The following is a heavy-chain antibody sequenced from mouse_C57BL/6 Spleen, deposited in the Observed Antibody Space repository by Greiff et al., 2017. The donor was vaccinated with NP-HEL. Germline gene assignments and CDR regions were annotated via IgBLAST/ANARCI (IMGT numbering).Heavy chain of an antibody. Sequence: EVQRVESGGGLVKPGGSLKLSCAASGFTFSDYGMHWVRQAPEKGLEWVAYISSGSSTIYYADTVKGRFTISRDNAKNTLFLQMTSLRSEDTAMYYCARRLYYDSDGAMDYWGQGTSVTVSS. CDR3: ARRLYYDSDGAMDY. D-gene: IGHD2-4*01. V-gene: IGHV5-17*01. CDR1: GFTFSDYG. J-gene: IGHJ4*01. CDR2: ISSGSSTI.